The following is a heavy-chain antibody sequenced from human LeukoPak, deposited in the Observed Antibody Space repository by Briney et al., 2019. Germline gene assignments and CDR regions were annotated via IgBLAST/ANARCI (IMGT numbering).Heavy chain of an antibody. J-gene: IGHJ4*02. CDR1: GFTFSSYA. V-gene: IGHV3-23*01. CDR2: ISGSGGST. D-gene: IGHD4-11*01. Sequence: AGGSLRLSCAASGFTFSSYAMSWVRQAPGKGLEWVSAISGSGGSTYYADSVKGRFTISRDNSKNTLYLQMNSLRAEDTAVYYCAKFPMMTTVTDYFDYWGQGTLVTVSS. CDR3: AKFPMMTTVTDYFDY.